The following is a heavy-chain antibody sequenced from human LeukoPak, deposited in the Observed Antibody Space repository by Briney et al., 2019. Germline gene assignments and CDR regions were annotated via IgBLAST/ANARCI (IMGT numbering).Heavy chain of an antibody. Sequence: PGGSLRLSCAASGFTFDDYAMHWVRRAPGKGLEWVSGISWNSGSIGYADSVKGRFTISRDNAKNSLCLQMNSLRAEDTAVYYCVKGWAYPDYWGQGTLVTVSS. CDR1: GFTFDDYA. J-gene: IGHJ4*02. CDR3: VKGWAYPDY. CDR2: ISWNSGSI. D-gene: IGHD5-24*01. V-gene: IGHV3-9*01.